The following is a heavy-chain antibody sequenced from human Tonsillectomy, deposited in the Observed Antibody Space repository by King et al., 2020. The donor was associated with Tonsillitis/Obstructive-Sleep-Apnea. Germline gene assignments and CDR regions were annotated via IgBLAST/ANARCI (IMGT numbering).Heavy chain of an antibody. Sequence: QLVQSGGGLVKPGGSLRLSCAASGFTFSNAWMSWVRQAPGKGLEWVGRIKSKTDGGTTDYAAPVKGRFTISRDDSKNTLYLQMNSLKTEDTAVYYCTTVPRAIDGDHARYWGQGTLVTVSS. CDR3: TTVPRAIDGDHARY. D-gene: IGHD4-17*01. CDR2: IKSKTDGGTT. CDR1: GFTFSNAW. J-gene: IGHJ4*02. V-gene: IGHV3-15*01.